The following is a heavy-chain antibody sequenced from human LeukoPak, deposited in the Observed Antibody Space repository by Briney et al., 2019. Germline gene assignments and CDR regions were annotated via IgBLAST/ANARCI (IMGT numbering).Heavy chain of an antibody. CDR1: GFIFSDTY. D-gene: IGHD2-2*01. Sequence: PGGSLRLSCAASGFIFSDTYMNWIRQAPGKGLESLAFIWYDGNKKYHTDSVKGRFTISRDNSKNTLYLEMNSLRADDTAVYYCAKDRPYQLLQEHYYMDVWGKGTTVTVSS. J-gene: IGHJ6*03. V-gene: IGHV3-30*02. CDR3: AKDRPYQLLQEHYYMDV. CDR2: IWYDGNKK.